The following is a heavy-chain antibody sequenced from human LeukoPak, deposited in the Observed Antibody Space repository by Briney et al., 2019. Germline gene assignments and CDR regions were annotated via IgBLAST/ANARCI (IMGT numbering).Heavy chain of an antibody. D-gene: IGHD5-12*01. CDR1: GGSISSYY. CDR3: ARNSGYLNYFDY. Sequence: SETLSLTCTVSGGSISSYYWSWTRQPPGKGLEWIGYIYYSGSTNYNPSLKSRVTISVDTSKNQFSLKLSSVTAADTAVYYCARNSGYLNYFDYWGQGTLVTVSS. V-gene: IGHV4-59*08. CDR2: IYYSGST. J-gene: IGHJ4*02.